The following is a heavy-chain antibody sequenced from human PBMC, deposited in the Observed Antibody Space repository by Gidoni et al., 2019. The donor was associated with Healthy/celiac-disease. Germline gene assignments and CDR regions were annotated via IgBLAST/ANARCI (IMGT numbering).Heavy chain of an antibody. J-gene: IGHJ4*02. CDR1: GYTFTSYA. Sequence: EVKKPGASVKVSCKASGYTFTSYAMHWVRQAPGQRLEWMGWINAGNGNTKYSQKFQGRVTITKDTSASTAYMELSSLRSEDTAVYYCARAVTYYDILTGYYSPRFFDYWGQGTLVTVSS. CDR3: ARAVTYYDILTGYYSPRFFDY. D-gene: IGHD3-9*01. CDR2: INAGNGNT. V-gene: IGHV1-3*01.